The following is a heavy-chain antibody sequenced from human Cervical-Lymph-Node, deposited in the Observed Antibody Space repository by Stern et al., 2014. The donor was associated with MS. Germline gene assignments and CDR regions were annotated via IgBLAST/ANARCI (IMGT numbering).Heavy chain of an antibody. CDR3: AREYVEASGVGYLYYGLDA. CDR1: GYTFINYY. D-gene: IGHD2-21*02. CDR2: IHTLGGST. V-gene: IGHV1-46*01. J-gene: IGHJ6*02. Sequence: VQLVESGAEVKKPGASVKVSCKASGYTFINYYMHWVRQAPGHGLEWMGLIHTLGGSTDYTQKFQGRLTMTRDTSTTTVSMELSGLRPEDTAVYYCAREYVEASGVGYLYYGLDAWGQGTTVIVSS.